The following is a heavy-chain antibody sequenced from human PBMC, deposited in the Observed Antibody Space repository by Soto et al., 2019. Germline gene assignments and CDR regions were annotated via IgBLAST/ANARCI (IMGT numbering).Heavy chain of an antibody. Sequence: GGSLRLSCAASGFTFDDYTMHWVRQAPGKGLEWVSLISWDGGSTYYADSVKGRFTISRDNSKNSLYLQMNSLRTEDTALYYCAKDIKRPGSYDFWSGYLSYGMDVWGQGTTVTVSS. CDR1: GFTFDDYT. D-gene: IGHD3-3*01. CDR3: AKDIKRPGSYDFWSGYLSYGMDV. CDR2: ISWDGGST. V-gene: IGHV3-43*01. J-gene: IGHJ6*02.